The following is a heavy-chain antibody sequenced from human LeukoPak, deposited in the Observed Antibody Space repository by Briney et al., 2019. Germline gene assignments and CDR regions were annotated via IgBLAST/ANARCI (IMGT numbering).Heavy chain of an antibody. CDR2: IYHSGST. V-gene: IGHV4-38-2*02. D-gene: IGHD1-14*01. Sequence: SETLSLTCTVSGYSISSGYYWGWIRQPPGKGLEWIGSIYHSGSTYYNPSLKSRVTISVDTSKNQFSLKLSSVTAADTAVYYCARSGRGGLPEGYDYWGQGTLVTVSS. J-gene: IGHJ4*02. CDR3: ARSGRGGLPEGYDY. CDR1: GYSISSGYY.